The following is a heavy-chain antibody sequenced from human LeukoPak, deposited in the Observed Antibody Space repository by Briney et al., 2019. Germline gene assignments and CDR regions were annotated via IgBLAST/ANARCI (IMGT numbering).Heavy chain of an antibody. Sequence: SETLSLTCTVSGGSISSSSYYWGWIRQPPGKGLEWIGSIYYSGSTYYNPSLKSRVTISVDTSKNQFSLKLSSVTAADTAVYYCARDSGYSSGWYDYWGQGTLVTVSS. CDR1: GGSISSSSYY. D-gene: IGHD6-19*01. CDR2: IYYSGST. J-gene: IGHJ4*02. V-gene: IGHV4-39*07. CDR3: ARDSGYSSGWYDY.